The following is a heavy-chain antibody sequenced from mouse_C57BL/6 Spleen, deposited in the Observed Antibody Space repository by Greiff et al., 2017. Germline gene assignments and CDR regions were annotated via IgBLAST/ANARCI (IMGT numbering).Heavy chain of an antibody. V-gene: IGHV1-55*01. Sequence: QVQLQQSGPELVKPGASVKMSCKASGYTFTSYWITWVKQRPGQGLEWIGVIYPGSGSTNYNEKFKSKDTLTVDTSSSTAYMQLSSLTSEDSAVYYCASYYDGSSYGDFDVWGTGTTVTVSS. D-gene: IGHD1-1*01. J-gene: IGHJ1*03. CDR1: GYTFTSYW. CDR3: ASYYDGSSYGDFDV. CDR2: IYPGSGST.